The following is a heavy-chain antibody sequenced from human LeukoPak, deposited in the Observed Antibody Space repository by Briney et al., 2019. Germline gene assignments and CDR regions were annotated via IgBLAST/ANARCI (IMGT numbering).Heavy chain of an antibody. CDR2: INHSGST. CDR3: ARGYSSSWYDSFDY. D-gene: IGHD6-13*01. J-gene: IGHJ4*02. Sequence: SETLSLTCAVYGGSFSGYYWSWIRQPPGKGLEWIGEINHSGSTNYNPSLKSRVTISVDTSKNQFSLKLSSVTAADTAVYCCARGYSSSWYDSFDYWGQGTLVTVSS. CDR1: GGSFSGYY. V-gene: IGHV4-34*01.